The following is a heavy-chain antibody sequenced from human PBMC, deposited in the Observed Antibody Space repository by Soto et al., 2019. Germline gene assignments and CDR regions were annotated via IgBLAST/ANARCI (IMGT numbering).Heavy chain of an antibody. V-gene: IGHV3-9*01. J-gene: IGHJ4*02. CDR1: VFTFDYYA. D-gene: IGHD3-22*01. CDR2: ISWNSGSI. CDR3: AKVTRPYYYDSSGYSTLFDY. Sequence: GGSLRLSCAASVFTFDYYAMHWFRQAPGKGLEWVSGISWNSGSIGYADSVKGRFTISRDNAKNSLYLQMNSLRAEDTALYYCAKVTRPYYYDSSGYSTLFDYWGQGTLVTVSS.